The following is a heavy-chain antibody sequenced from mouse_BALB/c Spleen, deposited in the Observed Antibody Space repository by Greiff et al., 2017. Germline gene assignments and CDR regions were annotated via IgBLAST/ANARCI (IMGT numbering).Heavy chain of an antibody. V-gene: IGHV1S29*02. CDR1: GYTFTDYN. CDR3: ARGYGNPTRGTYYAMDY. Sequence: EVKLQESGPELVKPGASVKISCKASGYTFTDYNMHWVKQSHGKSLEWIGYIYPYNGGTGYNQKFKSKATLTVDNSSSTAYMELRSLTSEDSAVYYCARGYGNPTRGTYYAMDYWGQGTSVTVSS. D-gene: IGHD2-10*02. J-gene: IGHJ4*01. CDR2: IYPYNGGT.